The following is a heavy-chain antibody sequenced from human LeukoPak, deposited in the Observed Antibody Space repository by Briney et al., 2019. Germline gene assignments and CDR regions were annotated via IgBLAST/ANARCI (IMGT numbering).Heavy chain of an antibody. CDR2: ISGSGGST. CDR1: GFTFSSYA. J-gene: IGHJ6*04. Sequence: GGSLRLSCAASGFTFSSYAMSWVRQAPGKGLEWVSAISGSGGSTYYADSVKGRFTIFRDNSKNTLYLQMNSLRAEDTAVYYCAKSGIAAAGTFRSYYYYGMDVWGKGTTVTVSS. V-gene: IGHV3-23*01. CDR3: AKSGIAAAGTFRSYYYYGMDV. D-gene: IGHD6-13*01.